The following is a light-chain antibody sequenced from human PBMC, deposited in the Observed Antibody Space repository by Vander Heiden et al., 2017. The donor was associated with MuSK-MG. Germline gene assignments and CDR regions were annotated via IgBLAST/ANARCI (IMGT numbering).Light chain of an antibody. CDR2: GAS. CDR3: QQDCSSPLT. Sequence: PGERATLSCRASQSVSNNYLAWYQQKPGQAPRILIYGASSRATGIPDRFSGSLSGTDFTLTINSLEPEDIAVYYCQQDCSSPLTFGGGTKVEIK. CDR1: QSVSNNY. V-gene: IGKV3-20*01. J-gene: IGKJ4*01.